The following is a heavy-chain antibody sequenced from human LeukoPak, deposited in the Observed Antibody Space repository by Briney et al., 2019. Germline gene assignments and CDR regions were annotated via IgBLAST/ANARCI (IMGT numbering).Heavy chain of an antibody. J-gene: IGHJ4*02. Sequence: GGSLRLSCAASGFTFSRYAMSWVRQAQGQGLDWVSAISGSGGSTYYADSVKGRFTISRDNSKNTLYLQMNSLRAEDTAVYYCAKRYGDYLPLDPDDYWGQVTLVTVSS. V-gene: IGHV3-23*01. CDR2: ISGSGGST. CDR3: AKRYGDYLPLDPDDY. CDR1: GFTFSRYA. D-gene: IGHD4-17*01.